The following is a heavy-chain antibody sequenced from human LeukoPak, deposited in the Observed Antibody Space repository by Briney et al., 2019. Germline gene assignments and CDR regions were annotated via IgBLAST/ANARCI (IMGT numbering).Heavy chain of an antibody. V-gene: IGHV3-23*01. J-gene: IGHJ4*02. D-gene: IGHD6-13*01. Sequence: GGSLRLSCAASGFTFSSYGMSWVRQAPGKGLEWVSGISGSGGSTNYADSAKGRFTISRDNSKNTLYLQMNSLRAEDTAVYYCARTQRAGIAAAGTFDYWGQGTLVTVSS. CDR2: ISGSGGST. CDR3: ARTQRAGIAAAGTFDY. CDR1: GFTFSSYG.